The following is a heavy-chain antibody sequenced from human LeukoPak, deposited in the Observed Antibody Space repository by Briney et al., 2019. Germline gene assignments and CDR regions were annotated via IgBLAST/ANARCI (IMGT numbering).Heavy chain of an antibody. Sequence: PSETLSLTCKVSLGSINNYYWSWIRQPAGKRLEWIGRIHKSGTTYYSPSLKSRVTMSIDTSKNQFSLQLSAVSAADTAIYYCARVFGGNSLDYWGQGTLVAVSS. V-gene: IGHV4-4*07. CDR2: IHKSGTT. D-gene: IGHD1-26*01. CDR1: LGSINNYY. CDR3: ARVFGGNSLDY. J-gene: IGHJ4*02.